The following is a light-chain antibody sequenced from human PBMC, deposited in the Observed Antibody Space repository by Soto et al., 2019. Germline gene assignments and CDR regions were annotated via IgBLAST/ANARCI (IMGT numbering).Light chain of an antibody. CDR2: GAS. J-gene: IGKJ1*01. CDR3: QQYGGSPWT. Sequence: ENVLTQSPGTLSLSPGERATLSCRASQSVTSSYLAWYQQKPGQATRLLIYGASSRDTGIPDRFSGSGSGTEFTLTITRLEPEDFAVYYCQQYGGSPWTFGQGTKVEIK. CDR1: QSVTSSY. V-gene: IGKV3-20*01.